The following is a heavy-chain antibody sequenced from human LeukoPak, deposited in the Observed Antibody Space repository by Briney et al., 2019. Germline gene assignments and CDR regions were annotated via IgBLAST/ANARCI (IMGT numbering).Heavy chain of an antibody. D-gene: IGHD3-9*01. Sequence: SETLSLTCTVSGGSISSSSYYWGWIRQPPGKGLEWIGSIYYSGSPYYNPSLKSRVTISVDTSKNQFSLKLSSVTAADTAVYYCASGVLRYFLDYYYMDVWGKGTTVTISS. CDR2: IYYSGSP. CDR1: GGSISSSSYY. V-gene: IGHV4-39*07. J-gene: IGHJ6*03. CDR3: ASGVLRYFLDYYYMDV.